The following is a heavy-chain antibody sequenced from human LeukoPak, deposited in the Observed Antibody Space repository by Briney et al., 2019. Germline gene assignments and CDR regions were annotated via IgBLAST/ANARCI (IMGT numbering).Heavy chain of an antibody. D-gene: IGHD3-22*01. CDR1: GYTFTSYY. V-gene: IGHV1-46*01. Sequence: ASVKVSCTASGYTFTSYYMHWVRQAPGQGLEWMGIINPSGGSTSYAQKFQGRVTMTRDMSTSTVYMELSSLRSEDTAVYYCARDYYDSSGYYGYYFDYWGQGTLVTVSS. J-gene: IGHJ4*02. CDR2: INPSGGST. CDR3: ARDYYDSSGYYGYYFDY.